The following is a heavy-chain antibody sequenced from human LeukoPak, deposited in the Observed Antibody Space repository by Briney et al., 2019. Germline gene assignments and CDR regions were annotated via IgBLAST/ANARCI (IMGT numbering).Heavy chain of an antibody. D-gene: IGHD3-3*01. V-gene: IGHV4-38-2*01. Sequence: PSETLSLTCAVSGYSINSGYYKGWIRQPPGKGLEWIGSMYHSGSTYYNPSLKSRVTISVDTPKNQFSLKLSSVTAADTPVYYCARQVSEWLLYGNSFDPWGQGILVTVSS. CDR1: GYSINSGYY. CDR2: MYHSGST. J-gene: IGHJ5*02. CDR3: ARQVSEWLLYGNSFDP.